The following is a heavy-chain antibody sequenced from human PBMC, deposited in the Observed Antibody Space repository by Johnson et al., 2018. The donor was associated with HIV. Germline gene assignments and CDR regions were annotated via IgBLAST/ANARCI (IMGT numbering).Heavy chain of an antibody. V-gene: IGHV3-30-3*01. Sequence: PGRSLRLSCAASGFTFSSYAMHWVRQAPGKGLEWVAVISYDGSNKYYADSVKGRFTISRDNSKNTLYLQMNSLRAEDTAVYYCASPLEAAAGPMDAFDIWGQGTMVTVSS. J-gene: IGHJ3*02. CDR2: ISYDGSNK. CDR1: GFTFSSYA. CDR3: ASPLEAAAGPMDAFDI. D-gene: IGHD6-13*01.